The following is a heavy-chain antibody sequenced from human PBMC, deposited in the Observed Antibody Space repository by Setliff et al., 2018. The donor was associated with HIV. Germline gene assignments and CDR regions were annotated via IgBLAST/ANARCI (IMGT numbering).Heavy chain of an antibody. CDR1: GGSIGLYY. CDR2: IYDSHFT. V-gene: IGHV4-59*01. D-gene: IGHD3-22*01. J-gene: IGHJ5*02. CDR3: ARGDDFHDGSGYYYP. Sequence: PSETLSLTCTVSGGSIGLYYWSWIRQPPGKGLEWIGYIYDSHFTNYSPSLQSRVAISVDTSRNQLSLKLDSVTAADTAVYYCARGDDFHDGSGYYYPWGQGTLVTAPQ.